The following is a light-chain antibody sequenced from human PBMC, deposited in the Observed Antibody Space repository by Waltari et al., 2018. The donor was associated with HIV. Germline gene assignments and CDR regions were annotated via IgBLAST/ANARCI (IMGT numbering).Light chain of an antibody. CDR2: DVT. CDR1: DSDV. V-gene: IGLV2-11*01. J-gene: IGLJ2*01. CDR3: CAYADSYTLLVV. Sequence: QSALTQPRSLSGSPEQSVTISCTGTDSDVSWYRIIPGQAPKLIIYDVTQRPSGVPDRFSGSQSGNTASLTISGLQPEDEADYYCCAYADSYTLLVVFGGGTKLTVL.